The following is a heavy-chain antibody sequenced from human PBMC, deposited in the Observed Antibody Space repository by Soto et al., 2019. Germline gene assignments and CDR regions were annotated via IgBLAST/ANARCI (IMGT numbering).Heavy chain of an antibody. CDR1: GGTFSSYT. D-gene: IGHD2-8*01. CDR2: IIPILGIA. CDR3: ARTVWDGRDV. J-gene: IGHJ6*02. V-gene: IGHV1-69*02. Sequence: QVQLVQSGAEVKKPGSSVKVSCKASGGTFSSYTISWVRQAPGQGLKWMGRIIPILGIANYAQKFQGRVTITADKSTSTAYMELSSLRSEDTALYYCARTVWDGRDVWGQGSTVTVSS.